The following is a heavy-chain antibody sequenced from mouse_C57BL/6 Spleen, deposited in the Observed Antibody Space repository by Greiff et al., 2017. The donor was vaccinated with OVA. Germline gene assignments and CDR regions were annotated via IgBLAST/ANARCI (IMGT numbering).Heavy chain of an antibody. V-gene: IGHV1-61*01. CDR1: GYTFTSYW. Sequence: QVQLKQPGAELVRPGSSVKLSCKASGYTFTSYWMDWVKQRPGQGLEWIGNIYPSDSETHYNQKFKDKATLTVDKSSSTAYMQLSSLTSEDSAVYYCAREYCGCFDYWGQGTTLTVSS. CDR3: AREYCGCFDY. J-gene: IGHJ2*01. D-gene: IGHD5-2*01. CDR2: IYPSDSET.